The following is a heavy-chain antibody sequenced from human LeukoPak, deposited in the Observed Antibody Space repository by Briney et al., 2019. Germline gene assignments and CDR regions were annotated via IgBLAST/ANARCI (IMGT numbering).Heavy chain of an antibody. Sequence: SETLSLTCAVYGGSFSGYYWSWFRQPPGKGLEWIGEINHSGSTNYNPSLKSRVTISVDTSQNQFSLKLSSVTAADTAVYYCARGPRQWLPRSWFDPWGQGTLVTVSS. CDR3: ARGPRQWLPRSWFDP. V-gene: IGHV4-34*01. CDR1: GGSFSGYY. D-gene: IGHD6-19*01. CDR2: INHSGST. J-gene: IGHJ5*02.